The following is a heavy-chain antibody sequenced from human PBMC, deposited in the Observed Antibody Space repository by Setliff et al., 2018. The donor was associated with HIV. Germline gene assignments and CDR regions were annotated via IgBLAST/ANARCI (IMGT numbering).Heavy chain of an antibody. CDR2: ISSSGIII. CDR3: ARRVYYGSGSYFDY. Sequence: LRLSCAASGFTFNTYEMNWVRQAPGKGLEWISYISSSGIIIYYGDSVKGRFTISRDNAKKSLYLQMNSLRAEDTAVYYCARRVYYGSGSYFDYWGQGTLVTVSS. V-gene: IGHV3-48*03. CDR1: GFTFNTYE. D-gene: IGHD3-10*01. J-gene: IGHJ4*02.